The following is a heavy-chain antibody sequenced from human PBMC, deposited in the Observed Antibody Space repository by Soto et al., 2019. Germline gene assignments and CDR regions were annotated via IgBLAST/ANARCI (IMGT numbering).Heavy chain of an antibody. V-gene: IGHV3-7*04. CDR2: IKHDGSQL. D-gene: IGHD3-16*01. CDR3: ARVVSWGWFDP. CDR1: GFSFSTYW. Sequence: EVQLVGSGGGLVQPGESQRLSCAASGFSFSTYWMGWVRQAPGKGLEWVANIKHDGSQLYYLDSVKGRFSISRNNAKNSLYLQMDSLRTEDTAVYFCARVVSWGWFDPWGQGTLVTVSS. J-gene: IGHJ5*01.